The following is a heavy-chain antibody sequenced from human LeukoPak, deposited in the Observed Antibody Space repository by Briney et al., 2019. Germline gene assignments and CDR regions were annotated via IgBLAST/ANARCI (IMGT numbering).Heavy chain of an antibody. J-gene: IGHJ3*02. D-gene: IGHD1-26*01. CDR3: AREERYDAFDI. Sequence: PSETLSLTCTASGGSISSYYWSWIRQPPGKGLEWIGYIYYSGSTNYNPSLKSRVTISVDTSKNQFSLKLSSVTAADTAVYYCAREERYDAFDIWGQGTMVTVSS. CDR1: GGSISSYY. V-gene: IGHV4-59*01. CDR2: IYYSGST.